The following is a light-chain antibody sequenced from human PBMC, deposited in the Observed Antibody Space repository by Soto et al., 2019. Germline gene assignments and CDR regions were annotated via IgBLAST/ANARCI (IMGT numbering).Light chain of an antibody. V-gene: IGLV1-47*01. CDR1: SXNIGSNY. Sequence: QSVLTQPPSASGTPGQRVTISCSGSSXNIGSNYVYWYQQLPGTAPKLLIYRNNQRPSGVPDRFSGSKSGTSASLAISGLRSEDEADYYCAAWDESLSGLYVFGTGTKVIVL. CDR3: AAWDESLSGLYV. CDR2: RNN. J-gene: IGLJ1*01.